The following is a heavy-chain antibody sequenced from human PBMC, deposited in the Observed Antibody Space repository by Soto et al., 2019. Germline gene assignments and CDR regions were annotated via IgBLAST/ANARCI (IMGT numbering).Heavy chain of an antibody. Sequence: GESLKISCKGSGYSFTSYWIGWVRQMPGKGLEWMGIIYPGDSDTRYSPSFQGQVTISADKSISTAYLQWSSLKASDTAMYYCATFSARGIAAAGAVDYWGQGTLVTVSS. J-gene: IGHJ4*02. D-gene: IGHD6-13*01. CDR1: GYSFTSYW. V-gene: IGHV5-51*01. CDR2: IYPGDSDT. CDR3: ATFSARGIAAAGAVDY.